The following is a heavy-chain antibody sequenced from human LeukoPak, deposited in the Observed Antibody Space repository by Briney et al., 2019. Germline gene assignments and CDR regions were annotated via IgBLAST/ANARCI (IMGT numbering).Heavy chain of an antibody. D-gene: IGHD3-22*01. V-gene: IGHV1-69*13. CDR2: IIPIFGTA. CDR1: GGTFSSYA. CDR3: AKDISRISMIVVAPGRGIDY. J-gene: IGHJ4*02. Sequence: GASVKVSCKASGGTFSSYAISWVRQAPGQGLEWMGGIIPIFGTANYAQKFQGRVTITADESTSTAYMELSSLRSEDTAVYYCAKDISRISMIVVAPGRGIDYWGQGTLVTVSS.